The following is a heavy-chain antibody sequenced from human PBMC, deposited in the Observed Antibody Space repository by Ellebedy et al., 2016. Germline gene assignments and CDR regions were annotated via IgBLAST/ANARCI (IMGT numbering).Heavy chain of an antibody. J-gene: IGHJ4*02. CDR1: GGSFSGYY. D-gene: IGHD5-12*01. CDR3: ARGDEVVATTCDY. V-gene: IGHV4-34*09. Sequence: SQTLSLTCAVYGGSFSGYYWSWIRQPPGKGLEWIGEINHSGSTNYNPSLKSRLTISVDTSKNQFSLKLSSVTAADTAVYHCARGDEVVATTCDYWGQGTLVTVSS. CDR2: INHSGST.